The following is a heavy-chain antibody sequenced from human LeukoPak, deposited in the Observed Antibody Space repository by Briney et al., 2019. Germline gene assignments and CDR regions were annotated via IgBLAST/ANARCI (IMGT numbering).Heavy chain of an antibody. CDR1: GGSISSYY. CDR2: IYYSGGT. CDR3: ARGRDDYVWGSYRFDY. V-gene: IGHV4-59*01. J-gene: IGHJ4*02. D-gene: IGHD3-16*02. Sequence: SETLSLTCTVSGGSISSYYWSWIRQPPGKGLEWIGYIYYSGGTNYNPSLKSRVTISVDTSKNQFSLKLSSVTAADTAVYYCARGRDDYVWGSYRFDYWGQGTLVTVSS.